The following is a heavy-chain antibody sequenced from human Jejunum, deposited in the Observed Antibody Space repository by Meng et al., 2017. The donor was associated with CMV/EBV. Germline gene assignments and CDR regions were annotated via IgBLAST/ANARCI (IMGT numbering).Heavy chain of an antibody. CDR2: IYSSGTS. Sequence: CTVSGGSISHYYWSWIRQPPGKGLEWIGYIYSSGTSNYNPSLKSRVTISVDTSKNQFSLRLSSVTAADTAVYYCARGGAGSSSDVWGHGTTVTVSS. CDR1: GGSISHYY. J-gene: IGHJ6*02. CDR3: ARGGAGSSSDV. V-gene: IGHV4-59*01.